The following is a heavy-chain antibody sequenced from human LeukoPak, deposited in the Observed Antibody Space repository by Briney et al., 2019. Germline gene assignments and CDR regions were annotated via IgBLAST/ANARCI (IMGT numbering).Heavy chain of an antibody. D-gene: IGHD5-18*01. J-gene: IGHJ6*02. CDR3: ARRGYSLGYDLYYYYGMDV. CDR1: GYSFPTYW. V-gene: IGHV5-51*01. CDR2: IYPGDSDT. Sequence: GESLKISCKGSGYSFPTYWIGWVRQMPGKGLEWMGIIYPGDSDTRYSPSFQGQVSISADKSISTAYLQWSSLKASDTAKYYCARRGYSLGYDLYYYYGMDVWGQGTTVTVPS.